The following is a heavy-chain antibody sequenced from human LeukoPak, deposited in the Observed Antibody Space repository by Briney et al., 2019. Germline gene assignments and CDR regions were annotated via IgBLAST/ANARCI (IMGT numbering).Heavy chain of an antibody. CDR1: GYTFTSYD. CDR2: MNPNSGNT. V-gene: IGHV1-8*01. Sequence: ASVNVSCKASGYTFTSYDINWVRQATGQGLEWMGWMNPNSGNTGYAQKFQGRVTMTRNTSISTAYMELSSLRSEDTAVYYCAQRLGYCSGGSCYLSDYWGQGTLVTVFS. CDR3: AQRLGYCSGGSCYLSDY. J-gene: IGHJ4*02. D-gene: IGHD2-15*01.